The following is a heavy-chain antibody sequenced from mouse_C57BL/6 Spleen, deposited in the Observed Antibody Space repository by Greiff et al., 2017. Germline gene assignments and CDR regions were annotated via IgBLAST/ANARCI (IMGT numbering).Heavy chain of an antibody. CDR1: GYTFTGYW. Sequence: VQLQQPGAELMKPGASVKLSCKATGYTFTGYWIEWVKQRPGHGLEWIGEILPGSGSTNYNEKFKGKATFTADTSSNTAYMQLSSLTTEDSAIXYCAITGPQDYYGSWFAYWGQGTLVTVSA. V-gene: IGHV1-9*01. J-gene: IGHJ3*01. D-gene: IGHD1-1*01. CDR2: ILPGSGST. CDR3: AITGPQDYYGSWFAY.